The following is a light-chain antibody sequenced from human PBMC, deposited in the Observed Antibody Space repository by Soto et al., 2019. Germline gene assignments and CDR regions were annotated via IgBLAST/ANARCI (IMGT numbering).Light chain of an antibody. Sequence: EIVLTQSPGTLSLSPGERATLSCRASQSVSSSYLAWYQQKPGQAPRLLIYAASSRATGIPDRFSGSGSGTNFTLTISRLEPEDFAVYYCQHYGSSPGTFGQGTKVDIK. CDR1: QSVSSSY. CDR3: QHYGSSPGT. CDR2: AAS. J-gene: IGKJ1*01. V-gene: IGKV3-20*01.